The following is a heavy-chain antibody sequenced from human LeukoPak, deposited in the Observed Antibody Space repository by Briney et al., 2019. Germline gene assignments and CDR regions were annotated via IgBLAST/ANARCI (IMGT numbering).Heavy chain of an antibody. J-gene: IGHJ4*02. Sequence: PSETLSLTCAVYGGSFSGYYWSWIRQPPGRGLEWIGEINHSGSTNYNPSLKSRVTISVDTSKNQFSLKLSSVTAADTAVYYCARRGSLSHFDYWGQGTLVTVSS. CDR3: ARRGSLSHFDY. V-gene: IGHV4-34*01. D-gene: IGHD1-26*01. CDR2: INHSGST. CDR1: GGSFSGYY.